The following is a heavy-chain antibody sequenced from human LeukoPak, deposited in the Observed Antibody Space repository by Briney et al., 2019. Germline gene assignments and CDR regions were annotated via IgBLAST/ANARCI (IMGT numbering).Heavy chain of an antibody. Sequence: GGSLRLSCAASGFTFSSYGMHGVGRAPGRGRGGVAFIRYDGSNKYYADSVKGRFTISRDNSKNTLYLQMNSLRAEDTAVYYCAKDRKDNWNYFDYWGQGTLVTVSS. D-gene: IGHD1-20*01. CDR2: IRYDGSNK. J-gene: IGHJ4*02. V-gene: IGHV3-30*02. CDR3: AKDRKDNWNYFDY. CDR1: GFTFSSYG.